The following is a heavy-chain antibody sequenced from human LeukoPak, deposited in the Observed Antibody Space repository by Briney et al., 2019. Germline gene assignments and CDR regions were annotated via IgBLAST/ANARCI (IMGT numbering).Heavy chain of an antibody. V-gene: IGHV3-21*01. Sequence: GGSLRLSCAASGFTFSSYSMNWVRQAPGKGLEWVSSISSSSSYIYYADSVKGRFTISRDNAKNSLYLQMNSQRAEDTAVYYCARDMVRGVIIYYFDYWGQGTLVTVSS. CDR1: GFTFSSYS. J-gene: IGHJ4*02. CDR3: ARDMVRGVIIYYFDY. CDR2: ISSSSSYI. D-gene: IGHD3-10*01.